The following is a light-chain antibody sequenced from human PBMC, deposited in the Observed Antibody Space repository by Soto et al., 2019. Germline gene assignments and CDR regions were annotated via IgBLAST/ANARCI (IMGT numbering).Light chain of an antibody. CDR2: EVS. J-gene: IGLJ2*01. V-gene: IGLV2-8*01. CDR1: SSDVGGYNY. Sequence: QSVLTQPPSASGSPGQSVTISCPGTSSDVGGYNYVSWYQQHPGKAPKLMISEVSKRPSGVPDRFSGSKSGNTASLTVSGLQAEDEADYYCSSFADNNNVVFGGGTKLTVL. CDR3: SSFADNNNVV.